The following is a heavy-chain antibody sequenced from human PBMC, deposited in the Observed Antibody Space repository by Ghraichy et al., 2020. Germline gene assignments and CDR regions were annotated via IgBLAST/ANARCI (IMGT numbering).Heavy chain of an antibody. CDR3: AKDRVNGDYIFDY. CDR2: ISGSGGST. J-gene: IGHJ4*02. CDR1: GFTFSSYA. Sequence: GGSLRLSCAASGFTFSSYAMNWVRQAPGKGLEWVSAISGSGGSTYYADSVKGRFTISRDNSKNTLYLQMDSLRAEDTAVYYCAKDRVNGDYIFDYWGQGTLVTVSS. D-gene: IGHD4-17*01. V-gene: IGHV3-23*01.